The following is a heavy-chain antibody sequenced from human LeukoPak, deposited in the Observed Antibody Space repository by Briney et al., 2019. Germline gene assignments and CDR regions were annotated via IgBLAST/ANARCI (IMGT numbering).Heavy chain of an antibody. D-gene: IGHD6-19*01. CDR1: GFTVSSNY. Sequence: GGSLRLSCAASGFTVSSNYMSWVRQAPGKGLEWVSVIYSGGSTYYADSVKGRFTISRDNSKNTLYLHMNSLRAEDTAVYYCAREWYSSGWYYFDYWGQGTLVTVSS. CDR2: IYSGGST. CDR3: AREWYSSGWYYFDY. J-gene: IGHJ4*02. V-gene: IGHV3-53*01.